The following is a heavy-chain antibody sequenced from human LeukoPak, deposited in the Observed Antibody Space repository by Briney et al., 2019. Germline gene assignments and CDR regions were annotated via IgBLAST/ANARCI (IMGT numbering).Heavy chain of an antibody. Sequence: ASVKVSCKASGYTFTSYAMHWVRQAPGQRLEWMGWINAGNGNTKYSQKFQGRVTITRDTSASTAYMELSSLRSEDTAVYYCARRGLFIAVEALSDAFDIWGQGTMVTVSS. CDR2: INAGNGNT. D-gene: IGHD6-19*01. V-gene: IGHV1-3*01. CDR1: GYTFTSYA. J-gene: IGHJ3*02. CDR3: ARRGLFIAVEALSDAFDI.